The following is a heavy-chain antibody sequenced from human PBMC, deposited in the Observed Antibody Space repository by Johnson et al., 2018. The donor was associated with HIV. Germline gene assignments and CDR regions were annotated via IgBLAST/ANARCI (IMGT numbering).Heavy chain of an antibody. V-gene: IGHV3-30-3*01. D-gene: IGHD5-18*01. CDR3: ASEYSYGSHDAFDI. CDR2: ISYDGSNK. CDR1: GFTFSSYA. J-gene: IGHJ3*02. Sequence: VQLVESGGGLIQPGGSLRLSCAASGFTFSSYAMHWVRQAPGKGLEWVAVISYDGSNKYYADSVKGRFTISRDNSKNTLYLQMNSLRAEDTAVYYCASEYSYGSHDAFDIWGQGTMVTVSS.